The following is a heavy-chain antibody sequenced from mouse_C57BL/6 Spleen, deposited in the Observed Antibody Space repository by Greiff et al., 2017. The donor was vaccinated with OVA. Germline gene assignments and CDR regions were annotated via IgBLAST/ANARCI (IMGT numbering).Heavy chain of an antibody. CDR1: GYSITSGYY. CDR3: ASRVFDY. Sequence: ESGPGLVKPSQSLSLTCSVTGYSITSGYYWNWIRQFPGNKLEWMGYISYDGSNNYNPSLKNRISITRDTSKNQFFLKLNSVTTEDTATYYCASRVFDYWGQGTTLTVSS. CDR2: ISYDGSN. V-gene: IGHV3-6*01. J-gene: IGHJ2*01.